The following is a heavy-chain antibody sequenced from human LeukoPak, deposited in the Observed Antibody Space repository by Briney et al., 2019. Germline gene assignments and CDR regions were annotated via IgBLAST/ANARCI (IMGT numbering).Heavy chain of an antibody. CDR3: VKDGMAVAGTAPLDY. J-gene: IGHJ4*02. V-gene: IGHV3-64D*08. D-gene: IGHD6-19*01. Sequence: GGSLRLSCSASGFTFSSYAMHWVRQAPGKGLEYVSAISSSGDSTYYADLVKGRFTISRDNSKNTLYLQMSSLRPEDAAVYYCVKDGMAVAGTAPLDYWGLGILVTVSS. CDR2: ISSSGDST. CDR1: GFTFSSYA.